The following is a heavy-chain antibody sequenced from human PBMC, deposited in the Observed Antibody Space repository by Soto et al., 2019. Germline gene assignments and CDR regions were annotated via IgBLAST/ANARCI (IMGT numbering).Heavy chain of an antibody. CDR2: ISGSGGST. J-gene: IGHJ4*02. Sequence: EVQLLESGGGLVQPGGSLRLSCAASGFTFSSYAMSWVRQAPGKGLEWVSAISGSGGSTYYADSVKGRFTISRDNSKNTLYLKMNSLRAEDTAVYYCAKTPDFKIAAAALYFDYWGQGTLVTVSS. CDR1: GFTFSSYA. D-gene: IGHD6-13*01. V-gene: IGHV3-23*01. CDR3: AKTPDFKIAAAALYFDY.